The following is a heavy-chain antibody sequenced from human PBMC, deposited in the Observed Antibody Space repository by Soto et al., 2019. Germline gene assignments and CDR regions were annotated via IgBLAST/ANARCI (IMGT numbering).Heavy chain of an antibody. CDR3: ARELNGLDAFDI. CDR2: ISSSGSTI. D-gene: IGHD1-1*01. CDR1: GFTFSSYE. V-gene: IGHV3-48*03. J-gene: IGHJ3*02. Sequence: EVQLVESGGGLVQPGGSLRLSCAASGFTFSSYEMNWVRQAPGKGLEWVSYISSSGSTIYYADSVKGRFTISRDNAKNSLYLQMTRLRGEDTAVYYCARELNGLDAFDIWGQGTMVTVSS.